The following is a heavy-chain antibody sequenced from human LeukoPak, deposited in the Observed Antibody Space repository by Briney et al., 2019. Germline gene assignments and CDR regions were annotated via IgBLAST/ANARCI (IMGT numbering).Heavy chain of an antibody. CDR3: ARARYSYGYPFDY. CDR1: GYTFTGYY. V-gene: IGHV1-2*02. D-gene: IGHD5-18*01. J-gene: IGHJ4*02. Sequence: ASVKVSCKASGYTFTGYYMHWVRQAPGQGLEWMGWINPNSGGTNYAQKFQGRVTMTRDTSISTAHMELSRLRSDDTAVYYCARARYSYGYPFDYWGQGTLVTVSS. CDR2: INPNSGGT.